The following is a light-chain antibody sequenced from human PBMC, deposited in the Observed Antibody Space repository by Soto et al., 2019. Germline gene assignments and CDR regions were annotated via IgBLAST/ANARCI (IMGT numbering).Light chain of an antibody. J-gene: IGKJ1*01. CDR1: QSISIW. V-gene: IGKV1-5*03. CDR3: QQYNNWPQT. Sequence: DIHMTQSPSTLSASLGDIVTITFRASQSISIWLAWYQQKPVKAPKLLIYKASSLESGVPSRFSGSGSGTEFTLTISRLQSEDFADYHCQQYNNWPQTFGQGTKVDIK. CDR2: KAS.